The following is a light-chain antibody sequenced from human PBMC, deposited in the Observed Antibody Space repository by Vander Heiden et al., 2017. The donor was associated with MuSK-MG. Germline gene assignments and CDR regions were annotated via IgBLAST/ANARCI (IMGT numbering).Light chain of an antibody. CDR3: EAWDSGSVV. V-gene: IGLV3-1*01. J-gene: IGLJ3*02. CDR1: DLGDKH. Sequence: SYELTPPPSVSVSPGQPASIPCSGADLGDKHVSWYQQKAGLSPVLGIDKNTERPSGIPERRSGSNSGSTATMTISGTQAMDEADYYCEAWDSGSVVFGGGTKLTVL. CDR2: KNT.